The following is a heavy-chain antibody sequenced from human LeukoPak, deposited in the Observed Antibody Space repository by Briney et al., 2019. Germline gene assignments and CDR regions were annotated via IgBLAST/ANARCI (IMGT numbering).Heavy chain of an antibody. CDR1: GVSLSSHS. Sequence: SETLSLTCSVSGVSLSSHSWGWVRQPPGEGLESIGYISNTGATHYNPSLRSRVSISVDTSRNEVSLRLTSVTAADTAVYYCARGSDSYGYPYYYYYYMDVWGEGTTVAVSS. CDR2: ISNTGAT. CDR3: ARGSDSYGYPYYYYYYMDV. J-gene: IGHJ6*03. V-gene: IGHV4-59*11. D-gene: IGHD5-18*01.